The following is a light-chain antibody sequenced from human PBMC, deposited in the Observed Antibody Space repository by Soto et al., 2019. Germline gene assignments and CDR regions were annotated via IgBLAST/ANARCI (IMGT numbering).Light chain of an antibody. CDR3: CSYVDSYTVV. V-gene: IGLV2-11*01. J-gene: IGLJ3*02. Sequence: QSALTQPRSVSRSPGQSVTISCTGTSSDFGAYNYVSWYQQHPGKAPKLMIYDVTERPSGVPDRFSGSKSGYTASLTISGLHADDEADYYCCSYVDSYTVVFGGGTKLTVL. CDR1: SSDFGAYNY. CDR2: DVT.